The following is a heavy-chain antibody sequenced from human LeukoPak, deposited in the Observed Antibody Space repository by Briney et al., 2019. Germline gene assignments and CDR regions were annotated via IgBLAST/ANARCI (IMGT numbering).Heavy chain of an antibody. J-gene: IGHJ4*02. Sequence: GGSLRLSCAASGLTFSSYSMNWVRQAPGKGLEWVSSISSSSSYIYYADSVKGRFTISRDNAKNSLYLQMNSLRAEDTAVYYCAKSLDSSSSPHWGQGTLVTVSS. CDR2: ISSSSSYI. CDR3: AKSLDSSSSPH. CDR1: GLTFSSYS. V-gene: IGHV3-21*01. D-gene: IGHD6-6*01.